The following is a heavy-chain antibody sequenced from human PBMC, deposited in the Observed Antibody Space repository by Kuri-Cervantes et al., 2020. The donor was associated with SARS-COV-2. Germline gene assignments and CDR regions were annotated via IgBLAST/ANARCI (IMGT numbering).Heavy chain of an antibody. J-gene: IGHJ3*02. Sequence: ASVKVSCKASGYTFTGYYMHWVRQAPGQGLEWMGWINPNSGGTNYEQKFQGWVTMTRDTSISTVYMELSRLRSDDTAGYYCARSTPFRRLMVISQGGAFDIWGQGTMVTVSS. V-gene: IGHV1-2*04. CDR3: ARSTPFRRLMVISQGGAFDI. CDR1: GYTFTGYY. CDR2: INPNSGGT. D-gene: IGHD2-8*01.